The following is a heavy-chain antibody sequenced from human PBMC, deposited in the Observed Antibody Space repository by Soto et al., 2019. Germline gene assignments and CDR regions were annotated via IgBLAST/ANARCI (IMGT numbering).Heavy chain of an antibody. V-gene: IGHV3-64*01. J-gene: IGHJ6*01. CDR3: ARDVGGPFTSIRDV. CDR2: ITSVGIST. Sequence: EVQVVESGGGLVQPGGSLRLSCEASGFTFSAYAMHWVRQAPGRGLEYVSAITSVGISTYYANSVKGRFTISRDNSKNTLYPQMGSLPPEDMGVLFCARDVGGPFTSIRDVWGQGDTVTVSS. CDR1: GFTFSAYA. D-gene: IGHD2-15*01.